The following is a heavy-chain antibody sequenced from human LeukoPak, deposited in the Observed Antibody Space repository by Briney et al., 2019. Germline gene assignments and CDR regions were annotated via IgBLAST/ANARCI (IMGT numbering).Heavy chain of an antibody. Sequence: QSGRSLRLSCAASGFTLSSNARSWVRKPQGRGLEWAPAISGSGGSTYYADSVKGRFTISRDNSKNTLYLQKNSLRAEDTAVYYCAKDRSYYDSSGYLDYWGQGTLVTVSS. CDR3: AKDRSYYDSSGYLDY. J-gene: IGHJ4*02. D-gene: IGHD3-22*01. CDR1: GFTLSSNA. V-gene: IGHV3-23*01. CDR2: ISGSGGST.